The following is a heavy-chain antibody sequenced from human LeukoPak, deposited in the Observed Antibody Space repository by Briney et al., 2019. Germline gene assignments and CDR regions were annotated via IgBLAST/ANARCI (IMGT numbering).Heavy chain of an antibody. Sequence: PGGSLRLSCAASGFTFSNYGMHWVRQAPGKGLEWVAFIRYDGSNQYYADSVKGRFTISRDNSKNTLYLQMNSLRAEDTAVYYCARDPYYDSSGYPVDYWGQGTLVTVSS. CDR2: IRYDGSNQ. V-gene: IGHV3-30*02. D-gene: IGHD3-22*01. J-gene: IGHJ4*02. CDR3: ARDPYYDSSGYPVDY. CDR1: GFTFSNYG.